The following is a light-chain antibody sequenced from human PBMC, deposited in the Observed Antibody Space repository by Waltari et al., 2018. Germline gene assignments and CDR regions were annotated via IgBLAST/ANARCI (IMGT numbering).Light chain of an antibody. CDR2: AAS. CDR3: QQTYSTFRT. Sequence: DIQMTQSPSSLSASVGDRVTITCRASQSISSYLHWYQQKPGKAPKVLIYAASSLQSVVPSRFSGSGSGTDFTLTISSLQPEDFATYYCQQTYSTFRTFGQGTKVEIK. V-gene: IGKV1-39*01. CDR1: QSISSY. J-gene: IGKJ1*01.